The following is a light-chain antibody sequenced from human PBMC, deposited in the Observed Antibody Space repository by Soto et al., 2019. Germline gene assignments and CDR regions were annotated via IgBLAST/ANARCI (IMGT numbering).Light chain of an antibody. CDR3: SSYTTIKTVV. CDR2: EVS. J-gene: IGLJ2*01. V-gene: IGLV2-14*01. Sequence: QSVLTQPASVSGSPGQSITISCTGTSSDIGNFNYVSWYQQHPGQAPKLMIYEVSNRPSGVSNRFSASKSGNTASLTISGVQPEDEADYHCSSYTTIKTVVFGGGTKLTVL. CDR1: SSDIGNFNY.